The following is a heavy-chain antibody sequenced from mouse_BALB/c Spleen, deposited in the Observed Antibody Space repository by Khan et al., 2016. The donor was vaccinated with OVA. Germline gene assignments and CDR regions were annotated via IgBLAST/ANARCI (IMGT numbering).Heavy chain of an antibody. D-gene: IGHD1-1*02. CDR1: GYTFTTYW. CDR2: INPSTGYT. V-gene: IGHV1-7*01. J-gene: IGHJ3*01. Sequence: QVQLQQSGAELAKPGASVKMSCTASGYTFTTYWIHWVKQRPGQGLEWIGYINPSTGYTEYNQKFKDKATLTTDKSSSAAYMQLSSLTSEDSAVYYCARRGEYGLFAYWGQGTLVTVSA. CDR3: ARRGEYGLFAY.